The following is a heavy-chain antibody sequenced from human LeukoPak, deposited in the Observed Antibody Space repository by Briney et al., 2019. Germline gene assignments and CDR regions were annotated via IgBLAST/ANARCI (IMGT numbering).Heavy chain of an antibody. J-gene: IGHJ4*02. CDR1: GGTFSSYA. Sequence: SVKVSCKASGGTFSSYAISWVRQAPGQGLEWMGGIIPIFGTANYAQKFQGRVTITADESTSTAYMELSSLRSEDTAVYYCARAGMAVAGTFDYWGQGTLVTVSS. CDR3: ARAGMAVAGTFDY. D-gene: IGHD6-19*01. CDR2: IIPIFGTA. V-gene: IGHV1-69*13.